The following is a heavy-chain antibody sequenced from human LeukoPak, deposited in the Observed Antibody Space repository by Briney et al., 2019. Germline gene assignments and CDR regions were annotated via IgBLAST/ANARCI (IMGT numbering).Heavy chain of an antibody. V-gene: IGHV4-4*07. CDR2: IYTSGST. CDR1: GGSISSYY. CDR3: ARDVLLWFGESLGAFDI. J-gene: IGHJ3*02. Sequence: SETLSLTCTVSGGSISSYYWSWIRQPAGRGLEWIGRIYTSGSTNYNPSLKSRVTMSVDTSKNQFSLELSSVTAADTAVYYCARDVLLWFGESLGAFDIWGQGTMVTVSS. D-gene: IGHD3-10*01.